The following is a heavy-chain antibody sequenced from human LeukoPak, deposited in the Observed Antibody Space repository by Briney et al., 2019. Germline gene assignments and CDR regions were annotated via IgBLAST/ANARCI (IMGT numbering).Heavy chain of an antibody. V-gene: IGHV4-34*01. Sequence: SETLSLTCAVYGGSFSGYYWSWIRQPPGKGLEWIGSIYYSGSTYCNPSLKSRVTISVDTSKNQFSLKLSSVTAADTAVYYCARHPVASVVATLWGQGTPVTVSS. CDR2: IYYSGST. CDR3: ARHPVASVVATL. D-gene: IGHD5-12*01. CDR1: GGSFSGYY. J-gene: IGHJ4*02.